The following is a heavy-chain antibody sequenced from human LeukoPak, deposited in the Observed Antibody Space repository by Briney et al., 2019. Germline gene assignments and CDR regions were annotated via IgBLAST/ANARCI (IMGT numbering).Heavy chain of an antibody. Sequence: ASVKVSCEASGYTFTGYYIHWVRQAPGQGLEWMGWINPNSGGTNYEQKFQGRVTMTRDTSITTAYMELSRLRSDDTAVYYCAVLYSSGSIDYWGQGSLVTVSS. J-gene: IGHJ4*02. D-gene: IGHD6-19*01. CDR2: INPNSGGT. V-gene: IGHV1-2*02. CDR1: GYTFTGYY. CDR3: AVLYSSGSIDY.